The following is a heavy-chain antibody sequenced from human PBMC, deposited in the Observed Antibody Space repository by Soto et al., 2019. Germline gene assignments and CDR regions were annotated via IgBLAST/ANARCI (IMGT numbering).Heavy chain of an antibody. V-gene: IGHV4-34*01. D-gene: IGHD6-6*01. CDR1: GGSFSGYY. CDR2: INHSGST. J-gene: IGHJ4*02. Sequence: SETLSLTCAVYGGSFSGYYWSWIRQPPGKGLEWIGEINHSGSTNYNPPLKSRVTISVDTSKNQFSLKLSSVTAADTAVYYCARVRSKGPYSSSSEFDYWGQGTLVTVSS. CDR3: ARVRSKGPYSSSSEFDY.